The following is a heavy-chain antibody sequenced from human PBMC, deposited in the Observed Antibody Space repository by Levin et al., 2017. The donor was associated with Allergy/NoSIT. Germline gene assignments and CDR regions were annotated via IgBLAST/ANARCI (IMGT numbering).Heavy chain of an antibody. J-gene: IGHJ5*02. D-gene: IGHD6-13*01. CDR2: IYYSGST. Sequence: SETLSLTCTVSGGSISSYYWSWIRQPPGKGLEWIGYIYYSGSTNYNPSLKSRVTISVDTSKNQFSLKLSSVTAADTAVYYCARGYSSSWYWFDPWGQGTLVTVSS. V-gene: IGHV4-59*01. CDR1: GGSISSYY. CDR3: ARGYSSSWYWFDP.